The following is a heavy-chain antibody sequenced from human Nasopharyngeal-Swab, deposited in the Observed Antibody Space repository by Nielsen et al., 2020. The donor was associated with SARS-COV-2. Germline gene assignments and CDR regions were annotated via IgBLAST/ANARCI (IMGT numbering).Heavy chain of an antibody. CDR1: GFSLSTSKVG. D-gene: IGHD6-19*01. V-gene: IGHV2-5*02. J-gene: IGHJ4*02. CDR3: VHSTGWRLDY. CDR2: LYWDDDN. Sequence: SGPTLVKPSQTLTLTCTFSGFSLSTSKVGVSWVRQLPGKALEWLALLYWDDDNRYNPSLKNRITITRDTSKNQVVLTMTNVDPVDTATYYCVHSTGWRLDYWGQGTLVTVSS.